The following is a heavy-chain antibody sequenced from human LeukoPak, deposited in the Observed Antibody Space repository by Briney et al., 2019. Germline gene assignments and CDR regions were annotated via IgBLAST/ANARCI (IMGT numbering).Heavy chain of an antibody. CDR3: ARLTSGHFDY. CDR1: GGSISRSSYY. V-gene: IGHV4-39*01. Sequence: PSETLSLTCTVSGGSISRSSYYWGWIRQPPGKGLEWIATIYYSGSTYYNPSLKSRVTISAYTSKNQFSLKLSSVTAADTAVYYCARLTSGHFDYWGQGTLVTVSS. CDR2: IYYSGST. J-gene: IGHJ4*02. D-gene: IGHD3-10*01.